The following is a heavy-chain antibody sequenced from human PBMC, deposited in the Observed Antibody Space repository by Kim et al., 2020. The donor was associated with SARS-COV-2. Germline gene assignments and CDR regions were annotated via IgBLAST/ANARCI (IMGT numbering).Heavy chain of an antibody. J-gene: IGHJ4*02. D-gene: IGHD6-13*01. Sequence: YYADARKGRLTISRDNSKNTLYWQMNSLRAEDTAVYYCAKERGGSSWYDYWGQGTLVTVSS. V-gene: IGHV3-23*01. CDR3: AKERGGSSWYDY.